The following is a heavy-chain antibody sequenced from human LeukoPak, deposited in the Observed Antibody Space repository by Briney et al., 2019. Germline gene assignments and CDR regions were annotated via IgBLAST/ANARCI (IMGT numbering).Heavy chain of an antibody. V-gene: IGHV1-18*04. J-gene: IGHJ4*02. CDR1: GYTFTSYG. D-gene: IGHD2-2*01. CDR3: ARDYCSSTSCHFDY. CDR2: ISAYNGNT. Sequence: ASVKVSCKASGYTFTSYGISWVRQAPGQGLEWMGWISAYNGNTNYAQKLQGRVTMTTDTSTSTAYMELRSLRSDDTAVYYCARDYCSSTSCHFDYWGRGTLVTVSS.